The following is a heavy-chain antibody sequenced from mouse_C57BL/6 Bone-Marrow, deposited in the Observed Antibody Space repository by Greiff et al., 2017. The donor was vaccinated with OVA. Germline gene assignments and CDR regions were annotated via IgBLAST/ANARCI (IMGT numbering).Heavy chain of an antibody. CDR3: ARWTTVNFDY. J-gene: IGHJ2*01. CDR1: GYTFTDYN. Sequence: VQLKQSGPELVKPGASVKMSCKASGYTFTDYNMHWVKQSHGKSLEWIGYINPNNGGTSYNQKFKGKATLTVNKSSSTAYMELRGLTSEDSAVYYCARWTTVNFDYWGQGTTLTVSS. D-gene: IGHD1-1*01. V-gene: IGHV1-22*01. CDR2: INPNNGGT.